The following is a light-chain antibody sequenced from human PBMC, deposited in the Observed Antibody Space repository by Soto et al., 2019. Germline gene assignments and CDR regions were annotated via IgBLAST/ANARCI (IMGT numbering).Light chain of an antibody. CDR3: GTWDSCLSGYV. J-gene: IGLJ1*01. CDR2: END. CDR1: NSNIGNNY. Sequence: QSVLTQPPSLSAAPGQKVTISCYRSNSNIGNNYVSWFQQLPGTAPKLLIYENDKRPSGIPDRFSGSTSGTSATLGITGLQTGDEADYYCGTWDSCLSGYVVATGTKVTVL. V-gene: IGLV1-51*02.